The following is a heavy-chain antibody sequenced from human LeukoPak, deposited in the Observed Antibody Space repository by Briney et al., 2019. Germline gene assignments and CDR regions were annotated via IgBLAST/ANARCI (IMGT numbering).Heavy chain of an antibody. V-gene: IGHV4-34*01. D-gene: IGHD6-13*01. CDR2: INHSGST. Sequence: SETLSLTCAVYGGSFGGYYWSWIRQPPGKGLEWIGEINHSGSTNYNPSLKSRVTISVDTSKNQFSLKLSSVTAADTAMYYCARGGGGSWYGTVDYWGQGTLVTVSS. CDR3: ARGGGGSWYGTVDY. J-gene: IGHJ4*02. CDR1: GGSFGGYY.